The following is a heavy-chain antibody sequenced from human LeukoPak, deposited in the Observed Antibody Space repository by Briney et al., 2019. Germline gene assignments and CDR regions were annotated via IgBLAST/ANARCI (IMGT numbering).Heavy chain of an antibody. CDR1: GFIFSTYT. D-gene: IGHD5-18*01. CDR2: IGGSGTSA. V-gene: IGHV3-23*01. J-gene: IGHJ4*02. Sequence: GGSLRLSCAASGFIFSTYTMHWVRQAPGKGLEWVSAIGGSGTSAYYADSLKGRFTISRDNSKNTLYLQVNSLRAEDTAVYYCAKDDSAYSYASFDYWGQGTLVTVSS. CDR3: AKDDSAYSYASFDY.